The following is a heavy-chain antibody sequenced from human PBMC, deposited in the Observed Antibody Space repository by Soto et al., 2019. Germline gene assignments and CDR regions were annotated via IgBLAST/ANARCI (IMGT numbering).Heavy chain of an antibody. Sequence: GGSLRLSCAASGFTFDDYGMSWVRQAPGKGLEWVSGINWNGGSTGYADSVKGRFTISRDNAKNSLYLQMNSLRAEDTALYHCARSQDYCSSTSCYSGAFDIWAQGTMVPVSS. CDR1: GFTFDDYG. CDR3: ARSQDYCSSTSCYSGAFDI. D-gene: IGHD2-2*01. J-gene: IGHJ3*02. CDR2: INWNGGST. V-gene: IGHV3-20*01.